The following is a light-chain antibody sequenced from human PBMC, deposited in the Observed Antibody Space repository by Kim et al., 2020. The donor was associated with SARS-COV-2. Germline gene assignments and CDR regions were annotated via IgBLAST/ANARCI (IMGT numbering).Light chain of an antibody. CDR2: AAS. CDR1: QSVASNY. Sequence: EIVLTQSPGTLSLSPGERATLSCRASQSVASNYLAWYQQKPGQAPRLLIYAASSRATGIPDRFSGSGSGTDFTLTISRLEPEDFAVYYCQQYARTPRTFGQGTKLE. J-gene: IGKJ2*01. CDR3: QQYARTPRT. V-gene: IGKV3-20*01.